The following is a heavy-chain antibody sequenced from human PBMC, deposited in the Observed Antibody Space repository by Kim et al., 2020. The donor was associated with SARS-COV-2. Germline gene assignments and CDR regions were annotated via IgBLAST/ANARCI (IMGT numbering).Heavy chain of an antibody. J-gene: IGHJ4*02. Sequence: GGSLRLSCAASGFTFSSYAMSWVRQAPGKGLEWVSAISGSGGSTYYADSVKGRFTISRDNSKNTLYLQMNSLRAEDTAVYYCAKVPARPSGWPYYFDYWGQGTLVTVSS. CDR2: ISGSGGST. CDR3: AKVPARPSGWPYYFDY. CDR1: GFTFSSYA. D-gene: IGHD6-19*01. V-gene: IGHV3-23*01.